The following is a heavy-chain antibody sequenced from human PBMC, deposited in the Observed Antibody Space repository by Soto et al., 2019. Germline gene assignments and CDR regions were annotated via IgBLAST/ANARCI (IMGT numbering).Heavy chain of an antibody. D-gene: IGHD3-22*01. CDR3: ASDSSGYYLAEYFQH. Sequence: ASVKVSCKASGYTFTSYGFSWVRQAPGQGRELMRWISAYNGNTNYAQKLQGRVTMTTDTSTSTAYMELRRLRSDDMAVYYCASDSSGYYLAEYFQHWGQGTLVTVSS. V-gene: IGHV1-18*03. J-gene: IGHJ1*01. CDR1: GYTFTSYG. CDR2: ISAYNGNT.